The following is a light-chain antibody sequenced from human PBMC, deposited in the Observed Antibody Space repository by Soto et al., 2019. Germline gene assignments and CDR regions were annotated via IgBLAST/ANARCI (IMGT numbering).Light chain of an antibody. CDR2: GAS. CDR3: QYYNNWPPSIT. V-gene: IGKV3-20*01. Sequence: EIVWTQSPGTLSLSPGERATLSCRASPSVSSSYLAWYQQKTGQAPRLLIDGASSRATGIPDRFSGSGSGTDFTLNISSLQSEDFAFYYCQYYNNWPPSITFGQGTRLEIK. J-gene: IGKJ5*01. CDR1: PSVSSSY.